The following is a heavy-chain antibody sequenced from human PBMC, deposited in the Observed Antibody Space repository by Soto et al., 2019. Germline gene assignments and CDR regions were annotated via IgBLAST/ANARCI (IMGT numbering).Heavy chain of an antibody. D-gene: IGHD3-10*01. CDR1: GGTFNNYA. CDR3: ASLEGTLVRGGRSSPYEMDV. CDR2: IIPTFGTG. V-gene: IGHV1-69*01. J-gene: IGHJ6*02. Sequence: QVLLVQSGPEVKKPGSSVKVSCKASGGTFNNYAINWVRQAPGKGLEWMGGIIPTFGTGNHAQKFQGRVTITADESTTTADMELNSLRSEDTAIYDCASLEGTLVRGGRSSPYEMDVWGQGTTVIVSS.